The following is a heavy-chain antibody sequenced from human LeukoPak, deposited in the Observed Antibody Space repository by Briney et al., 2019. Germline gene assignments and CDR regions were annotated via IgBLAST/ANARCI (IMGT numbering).Heavy chain of an antibody. CDR2: ISGSGGST. V-gene: IGHV3-23*01. CDR3: AKDSRGYQDYFDY. J-gene: IGHJ4*02. D-gene: IGHD3-22*01. Sequence: GGSLRLSCAASGFIFSSYGMSWVRQAPGKGLEWVSVISGSGGSTYYAASVKGRFTISRDDSKNTLYLQMNSLRAEDTAVYYCAKDSRGYQDYFDYWGQGTQVTVSS. CDR1: GFIFSSYG.